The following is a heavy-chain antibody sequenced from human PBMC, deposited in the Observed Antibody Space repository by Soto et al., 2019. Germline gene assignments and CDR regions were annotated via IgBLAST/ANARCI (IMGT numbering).Heavy chain of an antibody. Sequence: ASVKVSCTASGGTFSSYAISWVRLAPGQGLDWMGGIIPIFGTANYAQKFQGRVTITADESTSTAYMELSSLRSEDTAVYYCASSLNESRDDYYYYYGMDVWGQGTTVTVSS. CDR3: ASSLNESRDDYYYYYGMDV. D-gene: IGHD6-13*01. V-gene: IGHV1-69*13. CDR1: GGTFSSYA. CDR2: IIPIFGTA. J-gene: IGHJ6*02.